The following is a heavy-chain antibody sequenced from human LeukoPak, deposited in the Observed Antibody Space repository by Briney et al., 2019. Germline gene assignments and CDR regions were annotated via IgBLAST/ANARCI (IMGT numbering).Heavy chain of an antibody. J-gene: IGHJ3*02. Sequence: ASVKVSCKASGGTFSSYAISWVRQAPGQGLEWMGGIIPIFGTANYAQKFQGRVTITTDESTSTAYMELSSLRSEDTAVYYCAKAPPRITMIVVVPHAFDIWGQGTMVTVSS. V-gene: IGHV1-69*05. CDR1: GGTFSSYA. CDR3: AKAPPRITMIVVVPHAFDI. CDR2: IIPIFGTA. D-gene: IGHD3-22*01.